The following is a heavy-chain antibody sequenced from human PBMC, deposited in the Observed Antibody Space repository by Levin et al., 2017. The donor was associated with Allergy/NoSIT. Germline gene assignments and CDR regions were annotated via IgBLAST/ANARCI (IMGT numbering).Heavy chain of an antibody. Sequence: GESLKISCKASGYTFTGYYMHWVRQAPGQGLEWMGWINPNSGGTNYAQKFQGRVTMTRDTSISTAYMELSRLRSDDTAVYYCARGLIAAAGMLPWGQGTLVTVSS. V-gene: IGHV1-2*02. D-gene: IGHD6-13*01. J-gene: IGHJ4*02. CDR2: INPNSGGT. CDR1: GYTFTGYY. CDR3: ARGLIAAAGMLP.